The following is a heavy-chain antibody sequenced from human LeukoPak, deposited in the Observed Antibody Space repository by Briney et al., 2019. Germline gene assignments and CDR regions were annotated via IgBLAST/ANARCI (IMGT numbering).Heavy chain of an antibody. CDR2: IIPIFGTA. CDR1: GGTFSSYA. D-gene: IGHD2-2*01. CDR3: ARDNPDIVVVPAAMDV. J-gene: IGHJ6*02. Sequence: SVKVSCKASGGTFSSYAISWVRHAPGQGLEWMGGIIPIFGTANYAQKFQGRVTFTADESTSTVYMELYSLRSEDTAVYSCARDNPDIVVVPAAMDVWGQGTTVIVSS. V-gene: IGHV1-69*13.